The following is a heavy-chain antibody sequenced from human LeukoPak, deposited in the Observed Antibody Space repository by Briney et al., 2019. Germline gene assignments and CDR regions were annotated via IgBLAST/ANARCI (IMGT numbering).Heavy chain of an antibody. Sequence: PSETLSLTCTVSGGSISISSHYWGWIRQPPGRGLEWIGSIYYSGSTYYNPSLKSRVTISVDTSKNQFSLKLSSVSAADTAVYPCARHIVVVSTPADCFDPWGQGTLVTVSS. CDR2: IYYSGST. D-gene: IGHD2-21*01. CDR3: ARHIVVVSTPADCFDP. CDR1: GGSISISSHY. V-gene: IGHV4-39*01. J-gene: IGHJ5*02.